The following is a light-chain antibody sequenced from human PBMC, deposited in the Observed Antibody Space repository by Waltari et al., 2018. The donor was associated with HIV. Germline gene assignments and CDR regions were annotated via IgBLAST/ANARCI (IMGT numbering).Light chain of an antibody. Sequence: QSALTQPASVSGSPGQSITISCPGTSSDVGGYNSVPWYQLPPGKAPKLMIYAVSNRPSGVSNRFSGSKSDNTASLTISGLQAEDEADYYCSSYTSTSTVYVFGTGTEVTVL. V-gene: IGLV2-14*03. CDR2: AVS. CDR1: SSDVGGYNS. CDR3: SSYTSTSTVYV. J-gene: IGLJ1*01.